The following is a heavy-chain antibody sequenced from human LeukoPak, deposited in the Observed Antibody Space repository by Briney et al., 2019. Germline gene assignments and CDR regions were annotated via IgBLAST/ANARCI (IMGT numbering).Heavy chain of an antibody. CDR3: ARSEAGVYHF. CDR2: IYYSGHT. V-gene: IGHV4-61*01. D-gene: IGHD3-10*01. Sequence: PSETLSLTCAVSGGSVSSGSYFWTWIRQPPGKGLEWVGYIYYSGHTKYNPSLNSRVTISRDTSKNQFSLKLSSVTAADTAVYYCARSEAGVYHFWGQGTLVTVSS. J-gene: IGHJ4*02. CDR1: GGSVSSGSYF.